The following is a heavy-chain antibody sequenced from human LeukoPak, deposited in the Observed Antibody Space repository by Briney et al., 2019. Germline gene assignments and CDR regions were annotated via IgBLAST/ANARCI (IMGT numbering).Heavy chain of an antibody. V-gene: IGHV7-4-1*02. CDR2: INTNTGNP. CDR1: GYAFTSYA. CDR3: ARDVAGATRPYDAFDI. D-gene: IGHD1-26*01. Sequence: ASVKVSCKASGYAFTSYAMNWVRQAPGQGLEWMGWINTNTGNPTYAQGFTGRFVSSLDTSVSTAYVQISSLKAEDTAVYYCARDVAGATRPYDAFDIWGQGTMVTVSS. J-gene: IGHJ3*02.